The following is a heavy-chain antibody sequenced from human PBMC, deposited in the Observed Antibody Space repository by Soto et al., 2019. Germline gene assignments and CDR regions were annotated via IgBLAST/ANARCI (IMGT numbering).Heavy chain of an antibody. CDR2: ISYDGSDK. V-gene: IGHV3-30*18. Sequence: QVPLVESGGGVVQPGRSLRLSCAASGFTFSSYAMHWVRQAPGKGLEWVAVISYDGSDKYYADSVKGRFTISRDNSKNTLNLQMNSLRADDTAVYYCAKALGELSPESYDYWGHGTLITVSS. CDR1: GFTFSSYA. D-gene: IGHD3-16*02. J-gene: IGHJ4*01. CDR3: AKALGELSPESYDY.